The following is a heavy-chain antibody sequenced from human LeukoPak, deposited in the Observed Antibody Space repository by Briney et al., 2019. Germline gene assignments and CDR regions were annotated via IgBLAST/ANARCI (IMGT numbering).Heavy chain of an antibody. D-gene: IGHD1-26*01. CDR2: IYYSGST. CDR3: ARPTVGAETFDY. J-gene: IGHJ4*02. V-gene: IGHV4-39*07. CDR1: AGSISSSTYS. Sequence: SETLSLTCTVSAGSISSSTYSWGWIRQPPGKGLEWIGSIYYSGSTYYNPSLKSRVTISVDTSKNQFSLKLSSVTAADTAVYYCARPTVGAETFDYWGQGTLVTVSS.